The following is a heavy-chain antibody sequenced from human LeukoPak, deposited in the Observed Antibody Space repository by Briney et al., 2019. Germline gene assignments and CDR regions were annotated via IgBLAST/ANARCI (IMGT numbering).Heavy chain of an antibody. CDR3: ARRRGQGSGSYFHYYYYGMDV. Sequence: PSETLSLTCAVSGGSISNNNWWSWVRQPPGKGLEWIGEINHSGSTNYNPSLKSRVTISEDTSKNQFSLKLSSVTAADTAVYYCARRRGQGSGSYFHYYYYGMDVRGQGTTVTVSS. V-gene: IGHV4-4*02. CDR1: GGSISNNNW. D-gene: IGHD3-10*01. CDR2: INHSGST. J-gene: IGHJ6*02.